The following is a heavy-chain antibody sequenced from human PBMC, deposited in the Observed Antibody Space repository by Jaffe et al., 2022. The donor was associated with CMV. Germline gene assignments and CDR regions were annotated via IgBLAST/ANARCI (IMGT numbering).Heavy chain of an antibody. D-gene: IGHD3-16*01. CDR1: GYSFTSYW. J-gene: IGHJ6*03. CDR2: IDPSDSYT. Sequence: EVQLVQSGAEVKKPGESLRISCKGSGYSFTSYWISWVRQMPGKGLEWMGRIDPSDSYTNYSPSFQGHVTISADKSISTAYLQWSSLKASDTAMYYCARWKDWGLNYYYYYMDVWGKGTTVTVSS. CDR3: ARWKDWGLNYYYYYMDV. V-gene: IGHV5-10-1*03.